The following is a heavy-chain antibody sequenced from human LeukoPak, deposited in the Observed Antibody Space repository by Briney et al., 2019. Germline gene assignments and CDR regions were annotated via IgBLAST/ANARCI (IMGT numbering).Heavy chain of an antibody. D-gene: IGHD3-16*01. CDR2: ISGSGATT. CDR3: ARRGPWGSYFIDAFDI. J-gene: IGHJ3*02. Sequence: PGGSLRLSCAASGFTFSPYDMSWVRQAPGTGLEWVSTISGSGATTYYADSVKGRFTISRDNSKNTLYLQMNSLRAEDTAVYYCARRGPWGSYFIDAFDIWGQGTMVTVS. V-gene: IGHV3-23*01. CDR1: GFTFSPYD.